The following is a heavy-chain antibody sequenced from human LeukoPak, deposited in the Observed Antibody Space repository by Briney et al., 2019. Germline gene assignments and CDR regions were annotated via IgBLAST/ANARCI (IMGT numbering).Heavy chain of an antibody. CDR2: IYHSGST. J-gene: IGHJ6*03. CDR3: AKSPGGSSRLKRGYYYMDV. V-gene: IGHV4-30-2*01. D-gene: IGHD6-13*01. Sequence: PSETLSLTCAVSGGSISSGGYSWSWIRQPPGKGLEWIGYIYHSGSTYYNPSLKSRVTISVDRSKNQFSLKLSSVTAADTAVYYCAKSPGGSSRLKRGYYYMDVWGKGTTVTVSS. CDR1: GGSISSGGYS.